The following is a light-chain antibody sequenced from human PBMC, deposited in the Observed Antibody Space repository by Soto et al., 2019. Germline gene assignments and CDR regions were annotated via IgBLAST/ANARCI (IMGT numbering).Light chain of an antibody. Sequence: EIVMTQSPATLSVSPGERATLSCRASQSLGSNLAWYQQKPGQAPRLLFSGASTRATGVPARFSGSGSGSEFSLPISSLQSEDFAVYYCQQYNDWPYTFGQGTKLEIK. CDR3: QQYNDWPYT. J-gene: IGKJ2*01. V-gene: IGKV3-15*01. CDR2: GAS. CDR1: QSLGSN.